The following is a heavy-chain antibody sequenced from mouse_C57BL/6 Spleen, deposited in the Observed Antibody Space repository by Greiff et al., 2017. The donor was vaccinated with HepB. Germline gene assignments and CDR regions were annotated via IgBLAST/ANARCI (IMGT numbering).Heavy chain of an antibody. CDR3: AWLLHLDY. CDR1: GYTFTDYE. J-gene: IGHJ2*01. Sequence: VKLMESGAELVRPGASVTLSCKASGYTFTDYEMHWVKQTPVHGLEWIGAIDPETGGTAYNQKFKGKAILTADKSSSTAYMELRSLTSEDSAVYYCAWLLHLDYWGQGTTLTVSS. CDR2: IDPETGGT. D-gene: IGHD2-3*01. V-gene: IGHV1-15*01.